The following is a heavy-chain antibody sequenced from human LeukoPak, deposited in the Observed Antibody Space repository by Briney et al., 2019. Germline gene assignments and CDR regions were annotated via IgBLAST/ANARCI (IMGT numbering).Heavy chain of an antibody. CDR2: IYYSGYT. J-gene: IGHJ6*03. D-gene: IGHD2-21*01. Sequence: NPSDTLSLTCTLSGGSISSYYWSWLPHPPGEGRKWVGDIYYSGYTTYSPCRTSRVTISVDTCTNHFSLTLRPVTPADTGVCYVARGNSEKGGPYMAVWGEASTIT. CDR3: ARGNSEKGGPYMAV. V-gene: IGHV4-59*07. CDR1: GGSISSYY.